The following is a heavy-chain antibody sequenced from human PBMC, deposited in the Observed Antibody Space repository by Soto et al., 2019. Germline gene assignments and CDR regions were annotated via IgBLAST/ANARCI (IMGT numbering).Heavy chain of an antibody. CDR1: GGSVSSESHY. V-gene: IGHV4-61*01. CDR3: ARDQYDFRSGSYYYAMEV. CDR2: IYYTGST. J-gene: IGHJ6*02. Sequence: SETLSLTCTVSGGSVSSESHYWSWIRQTPGKGLEWIGYIYYTGSTNYNPSLKGRVTMSVDTSRDQVSLRLRSVTRADKAVYYFARDQYDFRSGSYYYAMEVWGQGTKVTVSS. D-gene: IGHD3-3*01.